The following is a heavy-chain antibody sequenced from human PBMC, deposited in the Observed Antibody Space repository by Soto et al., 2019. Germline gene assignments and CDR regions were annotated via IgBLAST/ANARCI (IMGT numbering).Heavy chain of an antibody. V-gene: IGHV3-7*01. CDR2: INPDGSEK. CDR3: SRSLDS. J-gene: IGHJ5*01. CDR1: GFTFSSFL. Sequence: GGSLRLSCAASGFTFSSFLMDWVRQAPGKGLEWVANINPDGSEKNYVDSVKGRFTISRDNAKNSLYLQMSSLTAEDSALYYCSRSLDSWGHGTKVTV.